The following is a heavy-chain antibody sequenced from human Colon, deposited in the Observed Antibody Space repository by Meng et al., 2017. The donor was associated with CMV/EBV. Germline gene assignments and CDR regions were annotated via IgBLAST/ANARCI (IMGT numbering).Heavy chain of an antibody. CDR2: ISWDGSSI. V-gene: IGHV3-43D*03. Sequence: GGSLRLSCSVSGFIFDDYAMHWVRQVPGKGLESVAVISWDGSSIYYEESVKGRFTMSRDNRKNSLYLQMNSLRAEDTAVYYCASSSNYGGYFDYWGQGTLVTVSS. J-gene: IGHJ4*02. CDR1: GFIFDDYA. D-gene: IGHD4-11*01. CDR3: ASSSNYGGYFDY.